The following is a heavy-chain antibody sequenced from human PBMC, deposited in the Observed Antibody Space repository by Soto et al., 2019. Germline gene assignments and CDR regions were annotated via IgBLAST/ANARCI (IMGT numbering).Heavy chain of an antibody. Sequence: GGSLRLSCAASGFTFSSYNMNWVRQAPGKGLEWVSSISTRSNYIYYADSVKGRFTTSRDNVKNSLYLQMNSLRVEDTATYHCAGEEVGAVLAIWGQGTLVTVSS. V-gene: IGHV3-21*01. CDR1: GFTFSSYN. J-gene: IGHJ4*02. CDR3: AGEEVGAVLAI. CDR2: ISTRSNYI. D-gene: IGHD1-26*01.